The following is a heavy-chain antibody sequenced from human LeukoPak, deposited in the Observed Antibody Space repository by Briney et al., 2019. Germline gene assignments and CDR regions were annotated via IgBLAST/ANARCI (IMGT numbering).Heavy chain of an antibody. CDR2: ISSSGSNI. CDR1: GFIFSSYS. D-gene: IGHD6-19*01. J-gene: IGHJ4*02. Sequence: PGGSLRLSCAASGFIFSSYSMNWVRQAPGNGLEWVSYISSSGSNIYYADSVKGRFTISRDNAKNSLYLQMNSLRDEDTAVYYCARDSSGWYRESNAFDYWGQGTLVTVSS. V-gene: IGHV3-48*02. CDR3: ARDSSGWYRESNAFDY.